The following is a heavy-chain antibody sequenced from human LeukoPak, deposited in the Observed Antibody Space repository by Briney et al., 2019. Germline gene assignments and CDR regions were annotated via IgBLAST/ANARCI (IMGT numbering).Heavy chain of an antibody. CDR1: GGTFRSYA. J-gene: IGHJ4*02. D-gene: IGHD4-17*01. CDR3: ARLEITTVTTSDY. V-gene: IGHV1-69*13. Sequence: SVKVSCKASGGTFRSYAISWVRQAPGQGLEWMGGIITIFGTANYAQKFQGRVTITADESTSTAYMELSSLRSEDTAVYYCARLEITTVTTSDYWGQGTLVTVSS. CDR2: IITIFGTA.